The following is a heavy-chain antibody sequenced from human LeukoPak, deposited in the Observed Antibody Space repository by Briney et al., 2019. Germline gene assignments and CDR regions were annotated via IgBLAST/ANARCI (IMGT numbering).Heavy chain of an antibody. CDR1: GFTFSSYA. V-gene: IGHV3-23*01. J-gene: IGHJ4*02. CDR2: ISGNGVST. CDR3: AGVLQFFDY. D-gene: IGHD3-3*01. Sequence: PGGSLRLSCATSGFTFSSYAMSWVRQAPGKGLEWVSAISGNGVSTYYADSVKGRFTISRDNSKNTLYLQMNSLRAEDTAVYYCAGVLQFFDYWGQGTLVTVSS.